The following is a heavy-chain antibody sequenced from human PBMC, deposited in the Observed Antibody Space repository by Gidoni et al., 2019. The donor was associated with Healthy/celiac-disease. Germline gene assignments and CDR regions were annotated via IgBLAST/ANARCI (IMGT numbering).Heavy chain of an antibody. CDR1: GFTLSRYR. CDR2: IRSIIMTI. V-gene: IGHV3-48*01. Sequence: EVQLVESGGGLVQPGGFLRLSCEACGFTLSRYRMTWVRQDPGKGLEWVSKIRSIIMTIYYADSVKGRFTISRDNAKNSLYLQMNSLRAEDTAVYYCARDLSDYYGSGSYRLDYWGQGTLVTVSS. CDR3: ARDLSDYYGSGSYRLDY. J-gene: IGHJ4*02. D-gene: IGHD3-10*01.